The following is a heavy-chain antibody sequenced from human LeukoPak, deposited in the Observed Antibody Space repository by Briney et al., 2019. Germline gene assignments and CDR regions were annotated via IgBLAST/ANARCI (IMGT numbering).Heavy chain of an antibody. CDR1: GFTFSINW. V-gene: IGHV3-7*01. D-gene: IGHD1-26*01. CDR2: VKADGSEK. Sequence: GGSLRLSCAASGFTFSINWMSWVRQAPGKGLEWVASVKADGSEKYYVDSVKGRFTISRDNAKNSLYPRMNSLRAEDTAVYYCATWEYWGQGTLVTVSS. CDR3: ATWEY. J-gene: IGHJ4*02.